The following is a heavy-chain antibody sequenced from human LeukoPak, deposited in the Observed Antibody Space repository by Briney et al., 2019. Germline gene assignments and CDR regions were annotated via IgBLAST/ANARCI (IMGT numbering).Heavy chain of an antibody. CDR1: GGSISSYY. CDR3: ARVQRPLDGADY. D-gene: IGHD1-1*01. J-gene: IGHJ4*02. CDR2: IYYSGST. Sequence: SETLSLTCTVSGGSISSYYWSWIRQPPGKGLEWIGYIYYSGSTYYNPSLKSRVTISVDTSKNLFSLKLSSVTAADTAVYYCARVQRPLDGADYWGQGTLVTVSS. V-gene: IGHV4-59*01.